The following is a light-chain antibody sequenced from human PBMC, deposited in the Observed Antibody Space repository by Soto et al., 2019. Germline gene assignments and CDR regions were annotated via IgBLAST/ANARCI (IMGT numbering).Light chain of an antibody. J-gene: IGLJ2*01. CDR2: EVS. V-gene: IGLV2-14*01. CDR1: SSDVGGYNY. CDR3: NSRTSSGSSV. Sequence: QSVLTQPASVSGSPGQSITISCTGTSSDVGGYNYVSWYQEYPGTAPKLMIYEVSKRPSGVSNRFSGSKSGNTASLTISGLQADDEAEYYCNSRTSSGSSVFGGGTKLTVL.